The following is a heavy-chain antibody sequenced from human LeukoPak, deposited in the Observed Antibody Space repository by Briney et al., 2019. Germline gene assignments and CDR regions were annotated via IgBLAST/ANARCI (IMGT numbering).Heavy chain of an antibody. CDR2: IKQDGSEK. Sequence: GGSLRLSCATSGFTFSNYGMHWVRQAPGKGLEWVANIKQDGSEKYYVDSVKGRFTISRDNAKNSLYLQMNSLRSEDTAVYYCASTRLDYYDSSEHGWFDPWGQGTLVTVSS. CDR3: ASTRLDYYDSSEHGWFDP. V-gene: IGHV3-7*03. J-gene: IGHJ5*02. D-gene: IGHD3-22*01. CDR1: GFTFSNYG.